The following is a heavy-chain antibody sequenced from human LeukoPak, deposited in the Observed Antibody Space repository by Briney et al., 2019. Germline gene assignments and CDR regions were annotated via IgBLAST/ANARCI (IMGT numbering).Heavy chain of an antibody. Sequence: PSETLSLTCSVSGDPVSRSDSYWDRIRQPPGKGLEWIGNIYYSGRTYYSPYRKIRVTMSVDPSNNQFSLNLRSVTAADTAVYYCARRRYYDGSGYLEWGQGTLLSVSS. V-gene: IGHV4-39*01. CDR2: IYYSGRT. CDR1: GDPVSRSDSY. D-gene: IGHD3-22*01. J-gene: IGHJ1*01. CDR3: ARRRYYDGSGYLE.